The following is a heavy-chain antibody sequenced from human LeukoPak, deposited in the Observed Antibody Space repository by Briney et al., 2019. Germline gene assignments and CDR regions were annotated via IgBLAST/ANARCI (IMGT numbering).Heavy chain of an antibody. D-gene: IGHD1-26*01. CDR2: ISSSSSYI. CDR3: ARNIVGATSQVYYFDY. CDR1: GFTFSSYS. J-gene: IGHJ4*02. V-gene: IGHV3-21*01. Sequence: PGGSLRLSCAASGFTFSSYSMNWVRQAPGKGLEWVSSISSSSSYIYYADSVKGRFTISRDNAKNSLYLQMNSLRAEDTAVYYCARNIVGATSQVYYFDYWGQGTLVTVSS.